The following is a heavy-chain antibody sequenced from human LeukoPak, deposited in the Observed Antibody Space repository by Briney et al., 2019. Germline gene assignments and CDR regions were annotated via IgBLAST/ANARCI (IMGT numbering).Heavy chain of an antibody. J-gene: IGHJ4*02. V-gene: IGHV6-1*01. D-gene: IGHD6-13*01. CDR2: TYYRSKWYN. CDR1: GDSVSSNSAA. Sequence: SQTLSLTCAISGDSVSSNSAARNWIRQSPSRGLEWLGRTYYRSKWYNDYAVSVKSRITINPDTSKNQFSLQLNSVTPEDTAVYYCARVTISSSWRSRGKRTPFDYWGQGTLVTVSS. CDR3: ARVTISSSWRSRGKRTPFDY.